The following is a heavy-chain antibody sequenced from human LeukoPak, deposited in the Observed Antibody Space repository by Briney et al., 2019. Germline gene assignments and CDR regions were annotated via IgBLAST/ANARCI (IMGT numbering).Heavy chain of an antibody. D-gene: IGHD3-10*01. CDR3: ARLVWFGDSTGFDY. J-gene: IGHJ4*02. Sequence: GGSLRLSCAASGFTFSSYSMNWVRQAPGKGLEWVANIRQDGSEIYYVDSVKGRFTISRDNAKSSLYLQMNNLRAEDTAVYYCARLVWFGDSTGFDYWGQGALVTVSS. V-gene: IGHV3-7*03. CDR2: IRQDGSEI. CDR1: GFTFSSYS.